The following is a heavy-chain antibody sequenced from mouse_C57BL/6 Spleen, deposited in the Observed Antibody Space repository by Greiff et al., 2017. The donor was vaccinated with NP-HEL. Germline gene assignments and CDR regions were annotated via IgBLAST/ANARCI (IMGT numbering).Heavy chain of an antibody. J-gene: IGHJ3*01. CDR3: ARRDGSSRAWFAY. CDR2: INPGSGGT. D-gene: IGHD1-1*01. CDR1: GYAFTNYL. V-gene: IGHV1-54*01. Sequence: QVHVGKAGAELVRPGTSVKVSCKASGYAFTNYLIEWVKQRPGQGLEWIGVINPGSGGTNYNEKFKGKATLTADKSSSTAYMQLSSLTSEDSAVYFCARRDGSSRAWFAYWGQGTLVTVSA.